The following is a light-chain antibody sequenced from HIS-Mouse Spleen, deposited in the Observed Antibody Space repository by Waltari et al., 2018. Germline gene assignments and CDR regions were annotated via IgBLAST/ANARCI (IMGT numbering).Light chain of an antibody. CDR1: HGISSR. J-gene: IGKJ3*01. CDR3: QQANSFPSFTLFT. V-gene: IGKV1-12*02. CDR2: AAP. Sequence: DIQMTQSPSSVSASVGDSVPITCRATHGISSRLACDQQKPGKDPKLLIYAAPSLQSGVPSRVSGSGSGTDFTITISSLQTEDFATYYCQQANSFPSFTLFTFGPGTKVDIK.